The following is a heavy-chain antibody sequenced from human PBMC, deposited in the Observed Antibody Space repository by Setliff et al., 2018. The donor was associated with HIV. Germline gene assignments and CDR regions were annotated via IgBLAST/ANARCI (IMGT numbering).Heavy chain of an antibody. D-gene: IGHD5-12*01. CDR2: IGGVGFVST. Sequence: PGGSLRLSCTASGFRFSNYAMTWVRQAPGKGLEWVATIGGVGFVSTYYADSVKGRVTISRDNSNNTLSLQMNSLRAEDTALYYCARHRFDFGYYYYYMDVWGKGTTVTVSS. CDR3: ARHRFDFGYYYYYMDV. CDR1: GFRFSNYA. V-gene: IGHV3-23*01. J-gene: IGHJ6*03.